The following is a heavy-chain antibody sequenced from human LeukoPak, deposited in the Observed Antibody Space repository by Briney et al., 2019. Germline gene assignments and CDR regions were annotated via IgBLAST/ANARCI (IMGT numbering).Heavy chain of an antibody. V-gene: IGHV4-39*07. CDR2: MYYSGST. CDR1: GGSISSSNYY. Sequence: SETLSLTCTVSGGSISSSNYYWGWIRQPPGKGLEWIGSMYYSGSTYYNPSLKSRVTVSVDTSKNQFSLKLSSVTAADTAVYYCARDGGQRGYSYGYALDFDYWGQGTLVTVSS. CDR3: ARDGGQRGYSYGYALDFDY. J-gene: IGHJ4*02. D-gene: IGHD5-18*01.